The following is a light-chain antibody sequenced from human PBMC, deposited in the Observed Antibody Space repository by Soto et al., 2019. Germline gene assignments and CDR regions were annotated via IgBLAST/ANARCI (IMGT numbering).Light chain of an antibody. Sequence: EIVLTQSPATLSLSPGERATLSCRASQSVSSYLAWYQQKPGQAPRLLIYDASNRATGIPAGFSGSGSGTDFALTISSLEPEDFVVYYCQQRSNWPPYTFGQGTKLEIK. CDR1: QSVSSY. V-gene: IGKV3-11*01. CDR2: DAS. J-gene: IGKJ2*01. CDR3: QQRSNWPPYT.